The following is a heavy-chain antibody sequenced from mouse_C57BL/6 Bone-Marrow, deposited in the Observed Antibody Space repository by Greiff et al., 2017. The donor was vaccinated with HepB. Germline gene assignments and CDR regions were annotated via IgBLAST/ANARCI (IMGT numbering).Heavy chain of an antibody. J-gene: IGHJ4*01. CDR3: ARRNLLWCFFAMDY. D-gene: IGHD2-13*01. CDR2: ISSGSSTI. V-gene: IGHV5-17*01. Sequence: EVHLVESGGGLVKPGGSLKLSCAASGFTFSDYGMHWVRQAPEKGLEWVAYISSGSSTIYYADTVKGRFTISRDNAKNTLFLQMTSLRSEDTAMYYCARRNLLWCFFAMDYWGQGTSVTVSS. CDR1: GFTFSDYG.